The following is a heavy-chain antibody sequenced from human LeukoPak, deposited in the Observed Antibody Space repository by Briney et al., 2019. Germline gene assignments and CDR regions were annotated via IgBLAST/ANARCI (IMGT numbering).Heavy chain of an antibody. J-gene: IGHJ4*02. V-gene: IGHV3-11*06. CDR1: GFSFTXXX. CDR2: ISSRSNDI. D-gene: IGHD5-12*01. Sequence: GGSLRLSCVASGFSFTXXXXXXIRQAPGKGVQWLSYISSRSNDIMYADSVRGRFTIXRDNAKKSVYLQMNSLRAEDTAIYYCVKSGGRDGGNWGQGTLVTVSS. CDR3: VKSGGRDGGN.